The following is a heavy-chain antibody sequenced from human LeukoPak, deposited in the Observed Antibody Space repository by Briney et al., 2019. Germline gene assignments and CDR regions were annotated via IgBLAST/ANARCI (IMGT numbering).Heavy chain of an antibody. Sequence: PGGSLRLSCAASGFTFSSYAMSWVRQAPGKGLEWVSAISGSGGSTYYADSVKGRFTISRDNSKNTLYLQMNSLRAEDTAVYYCAKDTQSGSYFFADAFDIWGQGTMVTVSS. CDR3: AKDTQSGSYFFADAFDI. J-gene: IGHJ3*02. CDR2: ISGSGGST. CDR1: GFTFSSYA. D-gene: IGHD1-26*01. V-gene: IGHV3-23*01.